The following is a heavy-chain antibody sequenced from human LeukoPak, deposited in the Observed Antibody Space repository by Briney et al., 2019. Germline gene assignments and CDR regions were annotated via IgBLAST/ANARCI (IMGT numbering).Heavy chain of an antibody. CDR1: GGSISNSGYY. V-gene: IGHV4-39*01. D-gene: IGHD3-22*01. CDR3: AKTYYYDPFDC. J-gene: IGHJ4*01. CDR2: IYYSGST. Sequence: SETLSLTCTVSGGSISNSGYYRGWIRQPPGKGLEWIGNIYYSGSTYYNPSLKSRVTISVDTSKNQFSLKLSSVTAADTAVYYCAKTYYYDPFDCWGQEPWSPSPQ.